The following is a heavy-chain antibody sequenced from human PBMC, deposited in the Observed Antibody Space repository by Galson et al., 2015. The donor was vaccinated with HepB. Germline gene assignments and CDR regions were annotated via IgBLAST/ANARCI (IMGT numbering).Heavy chain of an antibody. CDR3: AREGSSGQGYDAFDI. D-gene: IGHD6-19*01. J-gene: IGHJ3*02. Sequence: SLRLSCAASGFTFSSYWMSWVRQAPGKGLEWVANIKHDGSEKYYVDSVKGRFTISRDNAKNTLYLQMNSLRAEDTAVYYCAREGSSGQGYDAFDIWGQGTMVTVSS. CDR2: IKHDGSEK. V-gene: IGHV3-7*03. CDR1: GFTFSSYW.